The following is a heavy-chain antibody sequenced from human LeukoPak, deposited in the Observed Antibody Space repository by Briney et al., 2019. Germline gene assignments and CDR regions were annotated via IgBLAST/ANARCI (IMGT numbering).Heavy chain of an antibody. CDR3: TRVGYYDRSGDSIDALDI. Sequence: PGGSLRLFCEVSGLSFSDYYIDWVRQAPGRGLEWVGRTRNKAKGHTTEYAASLEGRFTISRDGSKNSVYLQMNSLKIEDTAVYYCTRVGYYDRSGDSIDALDIWGQGTWVTVSS. D-gene: IGHD3-22*01. V-gene: IGHV3-72*01. J-gene: IGHJ3*02. CDR2: TRNKAKGHTT. CDR1: GLSFSDYY.